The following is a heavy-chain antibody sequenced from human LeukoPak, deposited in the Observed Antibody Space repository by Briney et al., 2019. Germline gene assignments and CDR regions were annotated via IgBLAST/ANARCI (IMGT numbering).Heavy chain of an antibody. Sequence: SGGSLRLSSAASGFTFSSYAMNWVRQAPGKGLEWVSALSGSGGSTYYADSVKGRFTISRDNAKNSLYLQMNSLRAEDTAVYYCARDPGGYCSSTSCYAYYFDYWGQGTLVTVSS. D-gene: IGHD2-2*01. J-gene: IGHJ4*02. CDR1: GFTFSSYA. CDR3: ARDPGGYCSSTSCYAYYFDY. CDR2: LSGSGGST. V-gene: IGHV3-23*01.